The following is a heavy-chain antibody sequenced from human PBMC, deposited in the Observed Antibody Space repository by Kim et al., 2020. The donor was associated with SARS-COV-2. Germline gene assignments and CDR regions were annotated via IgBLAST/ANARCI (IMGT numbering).Heavy chain of an antibody. V-gene: IGHV4-31*03. J-gene: IGHJ4*02. Sequence: SETLSLTCTVSGGSISSGGYYWSWIRQHPGKGLEWIGYIYYSGSTYYNPSLKSRVTISVDTSKNQFSLKLSSVTAADTAVYYCARASYGSGSYYNWGRTPDYFDYWGQGTLFTVSS. D-gene: IGHD3-10*01. CDR3: ARASYGSGSYYNWGRTPDYFDY. CDR2: IYYSGST. CDR1: GGSISSGGYY.